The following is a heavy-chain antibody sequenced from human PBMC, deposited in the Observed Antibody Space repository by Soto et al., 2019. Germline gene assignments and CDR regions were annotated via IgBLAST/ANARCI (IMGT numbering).Heavy chain of an antibody. V-gene: IGHV4-59*01. D-gene: IGHD5-18*01. Sequence: PSETLSLTCTVSGGSISSYYWSWIRQPPGKGLEWIGYIYYSGSTNYNPSLKSRVTISVDTSKNQFSLKLSSVTAADTAVYYCARGDGYSYGYYFDYWGQGTLVTVSS. CDR1: GGSISSYY. CDR3: ARGDGYSYGYYFDY. J-gene: IGHJ4*02. CDR2: IYYSGST.